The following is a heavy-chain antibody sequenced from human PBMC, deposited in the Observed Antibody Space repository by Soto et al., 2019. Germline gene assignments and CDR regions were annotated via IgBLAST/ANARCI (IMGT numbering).Heavy chain of an antibody. CDR3: ARGDRGAFDL. D-gene: IGHD2-21*02. V-gene: IGHV3-74*01. CDR1: GFTVSSNY. CDR2: IHSDGSST. J-gene: IGHJ3*01. Sequence: GGSLRLSCAASGFTVSSNYMSWVRQAPGQGLVWVSRIHSDGSSTTYADSVKGRFTISRDNAKNTLYLQMNSLRAEDTAVYYCARGDRGAFDLWGQGTMVTVS.